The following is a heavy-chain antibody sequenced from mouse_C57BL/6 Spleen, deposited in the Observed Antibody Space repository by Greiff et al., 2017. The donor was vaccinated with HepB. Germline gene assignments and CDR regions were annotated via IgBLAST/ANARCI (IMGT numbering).Heavy chain of an antibody. J-gene: IGHJ2*01. Sequence: QVQLQQPGAELVRPGSSVKLSCKASGYTFTSYWMHWVKQRPIQGLEWIGNIDPSDSETHYNQKFKDKATLTVDKSSSTAYMQLSSLTSEDSAVYYCARKDYDGYYFDYGGQGTTLTVSS. CDR3: ARKDYDGYYFDY. CDR2: IDPSDSET. D-gene: IGHD1-2*01. V-gene: IGHV1-52*01. CDR1: GYTFTSYW.